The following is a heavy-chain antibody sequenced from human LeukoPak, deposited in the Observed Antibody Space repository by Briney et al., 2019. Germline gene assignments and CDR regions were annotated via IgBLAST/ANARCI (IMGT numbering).Heavy chain of an antibody. CDR1: GFTFSSYS. Sequence: GGSLRLSCTASGFTFSSYSMNWVRQAPGKGLEWVSYVSSSGTTIYYADSVKGRFTVSRDNAKNSLYLQMNSLRAEDTAIYYCARQLASGFDPWGQGTLVTVSS. CDR2: VSSSGTTI. V-gene: IGHV3-48*04. CDR3: ARQLASGFDP. J-gene: IGHJ5*02. D-gene: IGHD1-1*01.